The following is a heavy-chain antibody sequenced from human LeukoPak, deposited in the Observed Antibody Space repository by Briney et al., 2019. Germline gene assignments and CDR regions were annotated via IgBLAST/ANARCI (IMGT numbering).Heavy chain of an antibody. Sequence: SETLSLTCTVSSDSISSYYWSWIRQPPGKGLEWIGFIYYSGSTNYNPSLKSRVTISVDTSKNQFSLKLSSVTAADTAVYYCARCEATIIYYFDYWGQGTLVTVSS. CDR3: ARCEATIIYYFDY. J-gene: IGHJ4*02. CDR2: IYYSGST. V-gene: IGHV4-59*12. D-gene: IGHD5-12*01. CDR1: SDSISSYY.